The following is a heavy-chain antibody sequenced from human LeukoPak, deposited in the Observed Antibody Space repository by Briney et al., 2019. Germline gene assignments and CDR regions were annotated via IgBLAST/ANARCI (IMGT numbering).Heavy chain of an antibody. D-gene: IGHD6-13*01. J-gene: IGHJ3*02. CDR2: IYYSGST. CDR3: ASATDAAAQDAFDI. Sequence: PSETLSLTCTVSGGSISSYYWSWIRQPPGKGLEWIGYIYYSGSTNYNPSLKSRVTISVDTSKNQFSLKLSSVTAADTAVYYCASATDAAAQDAFDIWGQGTMVTVSS. V-gene: IGHV4-59*08. CDR1: GGSISSYY.